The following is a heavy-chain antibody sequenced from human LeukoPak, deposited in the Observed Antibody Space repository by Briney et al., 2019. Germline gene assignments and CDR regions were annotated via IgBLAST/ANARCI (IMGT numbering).Heavy chain of an antibody. V-gene: IGHV3-53*01. J-gene: IGHJ4*02. CDR2: IYSGGST. CDR1: GFTVSSNY. Sequence: PGGSLRLSCAASGFTVSSNYMSWVRQAPGKGLEWVSVIYSGGSTYYADSVKGRFTISRDNSKNTLYLQMNSLRAEDTAVYYCAKASDIVVVPAAIGLFGYWGQGTLVTVSS. D-gene: IGHD2-2*02. CDR3: AKASDIVVVPAAIGLFGY.